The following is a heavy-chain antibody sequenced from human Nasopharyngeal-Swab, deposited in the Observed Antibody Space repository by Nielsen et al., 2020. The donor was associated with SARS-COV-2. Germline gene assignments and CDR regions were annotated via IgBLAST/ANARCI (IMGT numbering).Heavy chain of an antibody. CDR1: GFTFSSYS. CDR3: ARDRGYSYGSSGWSYCFDY. Sequence: GESLKISCAASGFTFSSYSMNWVRQAPGKGLEWVSSISSSSSYIYYADSVKGRFTISRDNAKNSLYLQMNSLRAEDTAVYYCARDRGYSYGSSGWSYCFDYWGQGTLVTVSS. D-gene: IGHD5-18*01. J-gene: IGHJ4*02. V-gene: IGHV3-21*01. CDR2: ISSSSSYI.